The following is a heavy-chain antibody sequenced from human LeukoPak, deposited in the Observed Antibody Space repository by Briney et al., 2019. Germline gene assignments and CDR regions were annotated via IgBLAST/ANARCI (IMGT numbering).Heavy chain of an antibody. V-gene: IGHV3-48*03. CDR3: AVSEIYSITDY. CDR1: GFTFSSYE. Sequence: GGSLRLSCAASGFTFSSYEMNWVRQAPGKGLEWVSYISSSGSTIYYADSVKGRFTTSRDNAKNSLYLQMNSLRAEDTAVYYCAVSEIYSITDYWGQGTLVTVSS. J-gene: IGHJ4*02. D-gene: IGHD5-18*01. CDR2: ISSSGSTI.